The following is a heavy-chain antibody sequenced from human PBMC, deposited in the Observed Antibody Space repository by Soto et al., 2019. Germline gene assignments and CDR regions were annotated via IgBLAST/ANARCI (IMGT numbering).Heavy chain of an antibody. D-gene: IGHD3-16*01. CDR3: ARHKWGEPIASPLPG. CDR2: IYYTENT. Sequence: PSETLSLTSAVSGASVCTRDFYWAWIRQPPGKGLEWIGSIYYTENTYYNPSLKSRVTMFVDTFNNHFSLKLTSVTAADTAFYYCARHKWGEPIASPLPGWGQGILVTVSS. CDR1: GASVCTRDFY. J-gene: IGHJ4*02. V-gene: IGHV4-39*01.